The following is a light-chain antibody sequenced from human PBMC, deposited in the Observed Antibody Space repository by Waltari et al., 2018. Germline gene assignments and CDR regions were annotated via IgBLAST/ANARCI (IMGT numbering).Light chain of an antibody. Sequence: DIQMTQSPSTLSASVGDRVTITCRASQSILTWLAWYQQKPGKAPRLLMYKPSSLQSGVPSRFSGSRSGTEFTLTISSLEPDDFATYYCQQYNTYSPGPTFGGGTKVEIK. CDR1: QSILTW. CDR2: KPS. J-gene: IGKJ4*01. CDR3: QQYNTYSPGPT. V-gene: IGKV1-5*03.